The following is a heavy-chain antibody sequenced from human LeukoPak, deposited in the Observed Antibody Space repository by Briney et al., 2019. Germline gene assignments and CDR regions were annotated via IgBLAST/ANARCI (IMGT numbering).Heavy chain of an antibody. Sequence: ASVKVSCKASGYTFTSYAMHWVRQAPGQRLEWMGWINAGNGNTKYSQEFQGKVTITRDTSASTAYMELSSLRSEDMAVYYCAREGRGYSGYDNYYYMDVWGKGTTVTVSS. D-gene: IGHD5-12*01. CDR3: AREGRGYSGYDNYYYMDV. CDR1: GYTFTSYA. J-gene: IGHJ6*03. CDR2: INAGNGNT. V-gene: IGHV1-3*03.